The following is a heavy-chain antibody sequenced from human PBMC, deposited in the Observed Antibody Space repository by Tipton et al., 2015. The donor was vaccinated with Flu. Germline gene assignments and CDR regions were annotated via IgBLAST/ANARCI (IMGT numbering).Heavy chain of an antibody. D-gene: IGHD6-25*01. CDR2: IYYSGNT. J-gene: IGHJ6*03. CDR1: GGSISGSTYC. V-gene: IGHV4-39*01. Sequence: TLSLTCTVSGGSISGSTYCWGWIRQPPGKGLEWVGSIYYSGNTHYNPSLESRVTISVDTSKNQFSLKLSSVTAADTAVYYCARQIYSSGELDYDYYFMDVWGKGTTVTVSS. CDR3: ARQIYSSGELDYDYYFMDV.